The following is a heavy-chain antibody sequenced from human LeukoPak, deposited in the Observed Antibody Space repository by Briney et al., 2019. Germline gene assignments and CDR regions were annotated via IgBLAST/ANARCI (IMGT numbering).Heavy chain of an antibody. J-gene: IGHJ4*02. V-gene: IGHV3-23*01. Sequence: GGSLRLSCAASGFTFSSYAMGWVRQAPGSGLEWVSVISGGSGSIYYADSVKGRFTISRDNSKSTLYLQMNSLRAEDTAVHYCAKVGGAGSHYIIDYWGQGTLVTVSS. D-gene: IGHD1-26*01. CDR2: ISGGSGSI. CDR1: GFTFSSYA. CDR3: AKVGGAGSHYIIDY.